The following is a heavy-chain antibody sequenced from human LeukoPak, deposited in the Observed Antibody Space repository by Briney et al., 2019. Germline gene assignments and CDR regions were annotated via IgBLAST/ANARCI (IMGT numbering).Heavy chain of an antibody. Sequence: GGSLRLSCAASGFTFSTYSMNWVRQAPGKGLEWVSSISSSSSYIYYADSVKGRFTISRDNAKNSLYLQMNSLRAEDTAVYYCARGQGGRWLVFDAFDIWGQGTMVTVSS. CDR1: GFTFSTYS. J-gene: IGHJ3*02. D-gene: IGHD6-19*01. CDR3: ARGQGGRWLVFDAFDI. V-gene: IGHV3-21*01. CDR2: ISSSSSYI.